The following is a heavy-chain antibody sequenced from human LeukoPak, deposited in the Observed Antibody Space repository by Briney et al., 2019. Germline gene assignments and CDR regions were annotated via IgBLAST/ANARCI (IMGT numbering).Heavy chain of an antibody. CDR2: ISYDGSNK. D-gene: IGHD6-19*01. CDR3: ARERSSGGYFDY. J-gene: IGHJ4*02. Sequence: GGSLRLSCAASGFTFSSYAMHWVRQAPGKGLEWVAVISYDGSNKYYADSVKGRFTISRDNSKNTLYLQKNSLRAEDTAVYYCARERSSGGYFDYWGQGTLVTVSS. CDR1: GFTFSSYA. V-gene: IGHV3-30-3*01.